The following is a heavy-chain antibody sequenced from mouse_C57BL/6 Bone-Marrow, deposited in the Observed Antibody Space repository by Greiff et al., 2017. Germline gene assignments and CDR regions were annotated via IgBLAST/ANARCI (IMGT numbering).Heavy chain of an antibody. D-gene: IGHD1-3*01. J-gene: IGHJ2*01. CDR1: GYSITSGYY. V-gene: IGHV3-6*01. CDR2: ISYDGSN. CDR3: ARVGSSYFDY. Sequence: EVQRVESGPGLVKPSQSLSLTCSVTGYSITSGYYWNWIRQFPGNKLEWMGYISYDGSNNYNPSLKNRISITRDPSKNQFFLKLNSVTTEDTATYYCARVGSSYFDYWGQGTTLTVSS.